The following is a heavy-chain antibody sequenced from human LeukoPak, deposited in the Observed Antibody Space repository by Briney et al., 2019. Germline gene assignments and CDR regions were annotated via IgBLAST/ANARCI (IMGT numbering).Heavy chain of an antibody. CDR3: ARGLDYYDYSGYFH. D-gene: IGHD3-22*01. J-gene: IGHJ4*02. CDR1: GFTFSDYY. Sequence: PGGSLRLSCAASGFTFSDYYMSWIRQAPGKGLEWISYISTSSSYTNYADSVKGRFTISRDNAKSSLYLQMNTLRAEDSAVYYCARGLDYYDYSGYFHWGQGTLVTVSS. CDR2: ISTSSSYT. V-gene: IGHV3-11*06.